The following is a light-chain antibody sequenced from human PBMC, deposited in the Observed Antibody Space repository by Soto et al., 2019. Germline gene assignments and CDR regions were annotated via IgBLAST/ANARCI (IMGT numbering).Light chain of an antibody. J-gene: IGKJ2*01. CDR3: QLYYSTPYT. Sequence: DIVMTQSPDSLAVSLGERATINCKSSQSVLYSSNNKNYLAWYQQKPGQPPKLLIYWASTRESGVPDRFSGSGSGTDFTLLTSSLQAVTVAVYYCQLYYSTPYTFGQGTKLEIK. CDR2: WAS. V-gene: IGKV4-1*01. CDR1: QSVLYSSNNKNY.